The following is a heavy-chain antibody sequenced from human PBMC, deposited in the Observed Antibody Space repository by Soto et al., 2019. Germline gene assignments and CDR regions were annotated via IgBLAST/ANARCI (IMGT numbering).Heavy chain of an antibody. CDR1: GFTFSSYS. D-gene: IGHD3-22*01. V-gene: IGHV3-48*02. CDR3: ARDRTALDYYDSYKDAFDI. CDR2: ISSSSSTI. Sequence: EVQLVESGGGLVQPGGSLRLSCAASGFTFSSYSMNWVRQAPGKGLEWVSYISSSSSTIYYADSVKGRFTISRDNAKNSLYLQMNSLRHEDTAVYYCARDRTALDYYDSYKDAFDIWGQGTMVTVSS. J-gene: IGHJ3*02.